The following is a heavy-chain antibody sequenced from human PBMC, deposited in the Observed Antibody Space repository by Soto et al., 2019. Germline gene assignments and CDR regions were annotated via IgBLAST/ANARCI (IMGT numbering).Heavy chain of an antibody. CDR3: ARGRRGYCTNGVCSNWFDP. V-gene: IGHV4-59*01. CDR2: IYYSGST. D-gene: IGHD2-8*01. CDR1: GGSISSYY. J-gene: IGHJ5*02. Sequence: SETLSLTCTVSGGSISSYYWSWIRQPPGKGLEWIGYIYYSGSTNYNPSLKSRVTISVDTSKNQFSLKLSSVTAADTAVYYCARGRRGYCTNGVCSNWFDPWGQGTLVTVSS.